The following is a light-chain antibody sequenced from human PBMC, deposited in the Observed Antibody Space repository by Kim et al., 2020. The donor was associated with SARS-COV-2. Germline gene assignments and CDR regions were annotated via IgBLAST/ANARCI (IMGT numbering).Light chain of an antibody. V-gene: IGLV2-18*02. CDR1: SSDIGTYNR. Sequence: HSALTQPPSVSGSPGQSVTISCTGTSSDIGTYNRVSWYQQPPGTAPKLMIYEVTNRPSGVPDRFSGSKSGNTASLTISGLQAEDEADYYCSSYTSSNIYVFGTGTKVTVL. J-gene: IGLJ1*01. CDR2: EVT. CDR3: SSYTSSNIYV.